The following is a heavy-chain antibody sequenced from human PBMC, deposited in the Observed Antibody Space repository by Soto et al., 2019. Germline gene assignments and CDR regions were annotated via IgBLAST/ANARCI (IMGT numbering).Heavy chain of an antibody. CDR1: GGSISSGDYY. Sequence: QVQLQESGPGLVKPSQTLSLTCTVSGGSISSGDYYWSWIRQPPGKGLEWIGYIYYSGSTYYNPSLKSRVTISVDTSKNQFSLKLSSVTAADTAVYYCARDPNISGWGSGWFDPWGQGTLVTVSS. J-gene: IGHJ5*02. D-gene: IGHD3-22*01. V-gene: IGHV4-30-4*01. CDR3: ARDPNISGWGSGWFDP. CDR2: IYYSGST.